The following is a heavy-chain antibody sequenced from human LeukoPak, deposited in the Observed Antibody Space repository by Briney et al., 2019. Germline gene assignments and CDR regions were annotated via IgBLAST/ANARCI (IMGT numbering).Heavy chain of an antibody. Sequence: GGSLRLSCAASGFTFSSYWMHWVRQAPGKGLVWVSRINSDGSSTSYADSVKGRFTISRDNAKNSLYLQMNSLRAEDTAVYYCARVVGHCSSTSCSYYFDYWGQGTLVTVSS. CDR3: ARVVGHCSSTSCSYYFDY. CDR1: GFTFSSYW. J-gene: IGHJ4*02. V-gene: IGHV3-74*01. CDR2: INSDGSST. D-gene: IGHD2-2*01.